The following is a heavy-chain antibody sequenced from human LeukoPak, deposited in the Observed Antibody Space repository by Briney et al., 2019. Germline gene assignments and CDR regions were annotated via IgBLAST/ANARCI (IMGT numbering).Heavy chain of an antibody. CDR3: ARGYCSITSCRDRTSSYGMDV. Sequence: KPSETLSLTCAVYGGSCSGYYWSWIRQPPGKGLEWIGEINHSGNTNYNPSLKSRVTISVDTSKNQFSLKLSSVTAADTAVYYCARGYCSITSCRDRTSSYGMDVWGKGTTVTVSS. CDR1: GGSCSGYY. V-gene: IGHV4-34*01. D-gene: IGHD2-2*01. J-gene: IGHJ6*04. CDR2: INHSGNT.